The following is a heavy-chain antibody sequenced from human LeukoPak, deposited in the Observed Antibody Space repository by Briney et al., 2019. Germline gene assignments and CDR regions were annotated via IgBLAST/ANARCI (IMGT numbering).Heavy chain of an antibody. CDR1: GFTFSDYY. Sequence: GGSLRLSCAASGFTFSDYYMSWIRRAPGKGLEWVSYISSSGSTIYYADSVKGRFTISRDNAKNSLYLQMNSLRAEDTAVYYCAREGPNDSDYFDYWGRGTLVTVSS. D-gene: IGHD2-15*01. CDR3: AREGPNDSDYFDY. CDR2: ISSSGSTI. J-gene: IGHJ4*02. V-gene: IGHV3-11*04.